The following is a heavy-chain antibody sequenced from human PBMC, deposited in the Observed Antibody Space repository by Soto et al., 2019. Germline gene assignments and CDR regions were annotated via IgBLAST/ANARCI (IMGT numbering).Heavy chain of an antibody. D-gene: IGHD5-12*01. J-gene: IGHJ6*02. CDR2: IIPIFGTA. CDR3: ARVHRRGYSGYDWTYYYYYGMDV. V-gene: IGHV1-69*13. Sequence: AASVKVSCKASGGTFSSYAISWVRQAPGQGLEWMGGIIPIFGTANYAQKFQGRVTITADESTSTAYMELSSLRSEDTAVYYCARVHRRGYSGYDWTYYYYYGMDVWGQGTTVTVSS. CDR1: GGTFSSYA.